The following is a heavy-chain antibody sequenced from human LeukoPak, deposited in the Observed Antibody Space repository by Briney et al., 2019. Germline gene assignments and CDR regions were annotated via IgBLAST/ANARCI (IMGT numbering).Heavy chain of an antibody. D-gene: IGHD2-15*01. V-gene: IGHV1-18*01. J-gene: IGHJ6*02. Sequence: GASVKVSCKASGYTFTSYGISWGRQAPGQGLEWMGWISAYNGNTNYAQKLQGRVTMTTDTSTSTAYMELRSLRSDDTAVYYCARVHTDTVVVVAATHYYYGMDVWGQGTTVTVSS. CDR1: GYTFTSYG. CDR3: ARVHTDTVVVVAATHYYYGMDV. CDR2: ISAYNGNT.